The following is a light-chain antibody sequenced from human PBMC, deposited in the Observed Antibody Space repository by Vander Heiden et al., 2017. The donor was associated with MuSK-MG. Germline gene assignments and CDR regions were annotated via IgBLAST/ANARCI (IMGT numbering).Light chain of an antibody. CDR1: QSVSSY. CDR3: QQRSNWPQFT. J-gene: IGKJ2*01. Sequence: IVLTRSPATLSLSPGERATLSCRASQSVSSYLAWYQQKPGQAPRLLIYDASNRATGIPARFSGSGSGTDFTLTISSRGPEDFAVYFCQQRSNWPQFTFGQGTKLEIK. V-gene: IGKV3-11*01. CDR2: DAS.